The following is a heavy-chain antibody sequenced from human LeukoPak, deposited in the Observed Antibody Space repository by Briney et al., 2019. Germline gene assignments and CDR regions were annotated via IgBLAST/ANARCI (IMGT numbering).Heavy chain of an antibody. CDR2: INDNGDGT. J-gene: IGHJ4*02. D-gene: IGHD3-10*01. V-gene: IGHV3-23*01. CDR3: AKHGSGSYYRSFDY. CDR1: GFTFSSYA. Sequence: GGSLRLSCAASGFTFSSYAMSWVRQAPGKGLKWVSTINDNGDGTYYADSVKGRFTISRDNSMNTLYLQMNSLRAEDTAVYYCAKHGSGSYYRSFDYWGQGTLVTVSS.